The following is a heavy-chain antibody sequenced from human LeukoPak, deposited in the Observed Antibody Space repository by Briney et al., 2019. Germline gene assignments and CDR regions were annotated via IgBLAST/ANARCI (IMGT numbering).Heavy chain of an antibody. J-gene: IGHJ4*02. Sequence: SETLSLTCTVSGGSISSSSYYWGWIRQPPGKGLEWIGSIYYSGSTYYNPSLKSRVTISVDTSKNQFSLKLSSVTAADTAVYYCAARRDYGDFLFDYWGQGTLVTVSS. CDR3: AARRDYGDFLFDY. V-gene: IGHV4-39*07. D-gene: IGHD4-17*01. CDR2: IYYSGST. CDR1: GGSISSSSYY.